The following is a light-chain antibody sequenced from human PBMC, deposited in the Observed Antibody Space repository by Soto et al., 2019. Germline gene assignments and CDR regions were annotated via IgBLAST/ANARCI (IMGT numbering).Light chain of an antibody. Sequence: QSALTQPPSASGSPGQSVTISCTGTSSDVGGYNYVSWYQQHPGKAPKLMIYEVSKRPSGVPDRFSGSKSGNTASLTVSGLQAEDEDDYYCNSYAGSNNFLFGTGTKVTVL. V-gene: IGLV2-8*01. CDR1: SSDVGGYNY. CDR2: EVS. CDR3: NSYAGSNNFL. J-gene: IGLJ1*01.